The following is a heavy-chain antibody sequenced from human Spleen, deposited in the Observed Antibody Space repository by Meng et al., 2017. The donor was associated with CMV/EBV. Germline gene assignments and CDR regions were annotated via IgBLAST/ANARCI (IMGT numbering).Heavy chain of an antibody. CDR1: GFTFSSYE. D-gene: IGHD1-1*01. J-gene: IGHJ4*02. CDR3: ARYDHLLLNDY. CDR2: ISNSGKTI. Sequence: GGSLRLSCEASGFTFSSYEMNWVRQAPGKGLEWISYISNSGKTIDYADSVKGRFTISRDNAKNSLNLQMKSLRTEDTAVFYCARYDHLLLNDYWGQGTLVTVSS. V-gene: IGHV3-48*03.